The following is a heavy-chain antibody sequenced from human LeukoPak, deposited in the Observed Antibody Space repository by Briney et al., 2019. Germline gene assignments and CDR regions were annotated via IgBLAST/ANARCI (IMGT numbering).Heavy chain of an antibody. CDR1: GFTFSSYG. Sequence: GGSLRLSCAASGFTFSSYGVHWVRQAPGKGLEWVAVIWYDGSNKYYADSVKGRFTISRDNSKNTLYLQMNSLRVEDTAVYYCAKAYYSSGSTLENFDYWGQGTLVTVSS. CDR2: IWYDGSNK. V-gene: IGHV3-30*02. J-gene: IGHJ4*02. D-gene: IGHD3-10*01. CDR3: AKAYYSSGSTLENFDY.